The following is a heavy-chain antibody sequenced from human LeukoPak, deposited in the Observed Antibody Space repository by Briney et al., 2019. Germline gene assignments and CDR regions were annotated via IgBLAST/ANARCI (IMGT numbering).Heavy chain of an antibody. V-gene: IGHV4-59*01. D-gene: IGHD3-22*01. CDR1: GGSISSYY. J-gene: IGHJ4*02. CDR2: IYYSGST. Sequence: SETLSLTCTVSGGSISSYYWSWIRLPPGKGLEWIGYIYYSGSTNYNPSLKSRVTISVDTSKNQFSLKLSSVTAADTAVYYCARAYYYDSSPLGYWGQGTLVTVSS. CDR3: ARAYYYDSSPLGY.